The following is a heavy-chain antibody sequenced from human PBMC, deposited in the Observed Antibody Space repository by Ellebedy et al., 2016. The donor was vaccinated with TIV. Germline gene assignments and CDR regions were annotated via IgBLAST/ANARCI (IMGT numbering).Heavy chain of an antibody. D-gene: IGHD6-19*01. V-gene: IGHV3-7*01. CDR3: ARDQWLGRAYYFDS. CDR2: IKQDGSEI. J-gene: IGHJ4*02. CDR1: GFTFRNYW. Sequence: GESLKISCGSSGFTFRNYWMTWVRQAPGKGLEWVANIKQDGSEIYYVDSVKGRFSISRDNTKNSLYLQMNSLTDEDTAVYYCARDQWLGRAYYFDSWGQGTLVTVSS.